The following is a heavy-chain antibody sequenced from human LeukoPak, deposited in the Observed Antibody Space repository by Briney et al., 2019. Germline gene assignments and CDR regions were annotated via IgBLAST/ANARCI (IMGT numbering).Heavy chain of an antibody. J-gene: IGHJ4*02. CDR1: GGSIYSSTDY. CDR3: ARQYYDSSGSYWGYYFDS. V-gene: IGHV4-39*01. CDR2: IIYSGTT. D-gene: IGHD3-22*01. Sequence: PSETLSLTCTVSGGSIYSSTDYWGWIRQPPGTGLEWIGSIIYSGTTYYNPSLKSRVAMSVDTSKDQFFLKLSSVTAADTAVYYCARQYYDSSGSYWGYYFDSWGQGTLVTVSS.